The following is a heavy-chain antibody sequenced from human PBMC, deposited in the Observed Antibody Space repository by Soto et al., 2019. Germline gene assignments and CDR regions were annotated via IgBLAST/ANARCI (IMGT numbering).Heavy chain of an antibody. V-gene: IGHV3-23*01. CDR3: AGWNYDY. CDR2: ISQSAGGNT. J-gene: IGHJ4*02. Sequence: GGSLRLSCAASGLTLSSCAMRWVRQAPGKGLEWVSAISQSAGGNTYYADSVKGRFTISRDDSKNTLYLQMDSLRPEDTAQYYCAGWNYDYWGQGTQVTVSS. CDR1: GLTLSSCA. D-gene: IGHD1-7*01.